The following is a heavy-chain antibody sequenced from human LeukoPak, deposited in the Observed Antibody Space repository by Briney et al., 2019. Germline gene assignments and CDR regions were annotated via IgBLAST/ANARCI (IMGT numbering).Heavy chain of an antibody. CDR1: GFSISSFW. CDR3: ARGAYSFDY. V-gene: IGHV3-74*01. D-gene: IGHD4-11*01. CDR2: INSDGSSI. J-gene: IGHJ4*02. Sequence: PGGSLRLSCAASGFSISSFWMHWVRQAPGKGVVWVARINSDGSSITYVDSVKGRFAISRDNAKNTFHLQMNSLPDDDTAVYYCARGAYSFDYWGQGTLVTVSS.